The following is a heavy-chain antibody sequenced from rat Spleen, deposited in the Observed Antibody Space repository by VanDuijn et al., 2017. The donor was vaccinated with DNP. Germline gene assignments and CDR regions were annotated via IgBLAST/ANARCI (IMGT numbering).Heavy chain of an antibody. J-gene: IGHJ2*01. CDR2: ISYSGST. CDR3: ARWVWYFDY. CDR1: GYSISSNY. V-gene: IGHV3-1*01. Sequence: EVQLQESGPGLVKPSQSLSLTCSVTGYSISSNYWGWIRKFPGNKMEWIGYISYSGSTGYNPSLKSRISITRDTSKNQFFLHLNSVTTEDTATYYRARWVWYFDYWGQGVMVTVSS.